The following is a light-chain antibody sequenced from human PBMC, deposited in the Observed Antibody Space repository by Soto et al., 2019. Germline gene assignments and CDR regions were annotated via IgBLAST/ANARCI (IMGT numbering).Light chain of an antibody. Sequence: EVVLTQSPGTLSSSPGERATLSCRASQSVSSSYLAWYQQKPGQAPRLLIYGTSSRATGMPDRFSGSGSGTDFTLTINRLEPEDFAVYYCQQYGSSSGTFGQGTKVEIK. CDR2: GTS. CDR3: QQYGSSSGT. CDR1: QSVSSSY. V-gene: IGKV3-20*01. J-gene: IGKJ1*01.